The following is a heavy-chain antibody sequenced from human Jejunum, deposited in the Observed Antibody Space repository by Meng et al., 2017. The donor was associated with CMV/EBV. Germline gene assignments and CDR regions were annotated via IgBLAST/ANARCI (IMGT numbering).Heavy chain of an antibody. CDR3: ARYGRVTGTDS. V-gene: IGHV1-2*02. D-gene: IGHD1-20*01. J-gene: IGHJ4*02. Sequence: CKASGYTFTNFYIHWVRQAPGQGPEWMGWINPKNGGTNYALDFLGRVTMTTDSFMSTVYMELSGLRSDDTALYYYARYGRVTGTDSWGQGTPVTVSS. CDR1: GYTFTNFY. CDR2: INPKNGGT.